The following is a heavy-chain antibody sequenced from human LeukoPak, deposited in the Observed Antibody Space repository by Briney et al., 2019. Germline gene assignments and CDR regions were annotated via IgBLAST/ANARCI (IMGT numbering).Heavy chain of an antibody. CDR3: ASDADWFESIQYYFDT. Sequence: GGSLRLSCAASGFAFSNFAMHWVRQAPGKGLEWVALISYDGNRQFYADSVKARFTISRDNSKNTLFLQMNSLRAEDTAVYFCASDADWFESIQYYFDTWGQGTLVTVSS. J-gene: IGHJ4*02. CDR2: ISYDGNRQ. D-gene: IGHD3-10*01. V-gene: IGHV3-30*04. CDR1: GFAFSNFA.